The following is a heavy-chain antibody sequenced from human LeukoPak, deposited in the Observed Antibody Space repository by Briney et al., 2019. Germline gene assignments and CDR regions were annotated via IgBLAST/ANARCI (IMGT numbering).Heavy chain of an antibody. CDR3: TRDFSSKMATITDI. V-gene: IGHV1-18*01. CDR2: VAPHNGNT. CDR1: GYTFLDCG. Sequence: ASVKVSCKASGYTFLDCGISWLRQAPGQGLEWVGWVAPHNGNTEYSQKFQGRVTLTTDTLTNTAFMELTSLSPDDTAIYYCTRDFSSKMATITDIWGKGTLVAVSS. D-gene: IGHD5-24*01. J-gene: IGHJ4*02.